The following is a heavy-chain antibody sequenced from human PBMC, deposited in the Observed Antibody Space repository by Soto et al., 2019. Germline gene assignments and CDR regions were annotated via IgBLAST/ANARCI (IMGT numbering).Heavy chain of an antibody. D-gene: IGHD3-16*01. CDR2: IKQDGSEK. Sequence: EVQLVESGGGLVQPGGPLRLSCAGSGFTFSQYWMNWVRQAPGKGLEWVANIKQDGSEKHYVDSVKGRFTISRDNAKSSMFLQMNSLRAEDTAVYYCAYTTTLNGNWGQGTLVTVSS. J-gene: IGHJ4*02. V-gene: IGHV3-7*01. CDR1: GFTFSQYW. CDR3: AYTTTLNGN.